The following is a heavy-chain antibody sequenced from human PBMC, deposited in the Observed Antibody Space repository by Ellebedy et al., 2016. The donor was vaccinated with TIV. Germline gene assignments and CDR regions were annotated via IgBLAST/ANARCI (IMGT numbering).Heavy chain of an antibody. D-gene: IGHD3-22*01. CDR2: IYYSGST. CDR1: GGSISSSSYY. J-gene: IGHJ4*02. V-gene: IGHV4-39*01. CDR3: ARRNYDSSGYYRSPFDY. Sequence: SETLSLTXTVSGGSISSSSYYWGWIRQPPGKGLEWIGSIYYSGSTYYNPSLKSRVTISVDTSKNQFSLKLSSVTAADTAVYYCARRNYDSSGYYRSPFDYWGQGTLVTVSS.